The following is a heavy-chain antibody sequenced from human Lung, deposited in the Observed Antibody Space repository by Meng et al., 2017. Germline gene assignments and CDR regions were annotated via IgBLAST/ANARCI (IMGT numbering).Heavy chain of an antibody. CDR1: GGSISSYY. J-gene: IGHJ4*02. CDR3: ASFRD. Sequence: QVQLRGSGPGLVKPSETLSPTCTVSGGSISSYYWSWIRQPPGKGLEWIGYIYYSGSTNYNPSLKSRVTISVDTSKNQFSLKLSSVTAADTAVYYCASFRDWGQGTLVTVSS. V-gene: IGHV4-59*01. CDR2: IYYSGST.